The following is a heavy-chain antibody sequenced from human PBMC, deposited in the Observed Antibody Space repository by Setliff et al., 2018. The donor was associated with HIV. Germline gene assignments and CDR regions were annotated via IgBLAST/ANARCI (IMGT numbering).Heavy chain of an antibody. CDR3: ARVEIMELRGNWFDP. V-gene: IGHV4-59*11. D-gene: IGHD1-7*01. Sequence: SETLSLTCSVSGGSITSHYWSWIRQPPGTGLEWIGYIYYSGNTIYNPSLTSRVTMSVDTSKNHFSLRLRFVTAADTAIYYCARVEIMELRGNWFDPWGQGTLVTVSS. J-gene: IGHJ5*02. CDR1: GGSITSHY. CDR2: IYYSGNT.